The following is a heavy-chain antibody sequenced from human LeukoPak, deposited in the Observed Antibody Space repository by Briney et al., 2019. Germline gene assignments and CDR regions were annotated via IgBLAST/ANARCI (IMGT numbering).Heavy chain of an antibody. CDR3: ARIYCSGGSCYHYYGMDV. CDR1: GFTFSSYW. CDR2: INSDGSST. D-gene: IGHD2-15*01. J-gene: IGHJ6*02. V-gene: IGHV3-74*01. Sequence: PGGSLRLSCAASGFTFSSYWMHCVRQAPGKGLVWVSRINSDGSSTSYADSVKGRFTISRDNAKNTLYLQMNSLRAEDTAVYYCARIYCSGGSCYHYYGMDVWGQGTTVTVSS.